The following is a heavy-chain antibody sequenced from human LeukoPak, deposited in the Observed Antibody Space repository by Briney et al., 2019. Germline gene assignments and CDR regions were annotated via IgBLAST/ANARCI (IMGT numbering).Heavy chain of an antibody. V-gene: IGHV4-59*12. CDR1: GGSISSYY. J-gene: IGHJ4*02. Sequence: SETLSLTCTVSGGSISSYYWSWIRQPPGKGLEWIGYIYYSGSTNYNPSLKSRVTISVDTSKNQFSLKLSSVTAADTAVYYCASKRGSGYPFDYWGQGTLVTVSS. CDR2: IYYSGST. D-gene: IGHD3-22*01. CDR3: ASKRGSGYPFDY.